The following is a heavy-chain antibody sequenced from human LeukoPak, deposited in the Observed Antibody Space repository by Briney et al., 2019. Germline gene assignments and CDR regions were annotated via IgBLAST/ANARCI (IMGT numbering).Heavy chain of an antibody. CDR3: ASSGLIAVAGTKTYFDY. CDR2: ISSSSSTI. J-gene: IGHJ4*02. D-gene: IGHD6-19*01. Sequence: GGSLRLSCAASGFTFSTYSMNWVRQPPGKGLEWVSYISSSSSTIYYADSVKGRFTISRDNAKNSLYLQLNSLRAEDTAVYYCASSGLIAVAGTKTYFDYWGQGTLVTVSS. V-gene: IGHV3-48*01. CDR1: GFTFSTYS.